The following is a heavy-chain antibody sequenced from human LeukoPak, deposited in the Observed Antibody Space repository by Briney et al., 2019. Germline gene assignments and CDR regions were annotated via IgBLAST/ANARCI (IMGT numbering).Heavy chain of an antibody. J-gene: IGHJ6*02. CDR3: ARDQGDSSGWYGPKYGMDV. CDR1: GGSVSSGSYY. D-gene: IGHD6-19*01. V-gene: IGHV4-61*01. CDR2: IYYSGST. Sequence: SETLSLTCTVSGGSVSSGSYYWSWIRQPPGKGLEWIGYIYYSGSTNYNPSLKSRVTISVDTSKNQFSLKLSSVTAADTAVYYCARDQGDSSGWYGPKYGMDVWGQGTTVTVSS.